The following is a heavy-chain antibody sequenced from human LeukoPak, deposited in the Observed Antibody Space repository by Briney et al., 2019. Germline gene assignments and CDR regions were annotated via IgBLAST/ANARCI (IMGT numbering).Heavy chain of an antibody. D-gene: IGHD3-16*01. CDR3: ARPHHYDYVWGSYFDY. Sequence: ASVKVSCKASGYTFTGYYMHWVRQAPGQGLEWMGIINPSGDNTWYAQKFQGRVTLTRDMATSTDYMEVSSLRSEDTAVYYCARPHHYDYVWGSYFDYWGQGTLVTVSS. J-gene: IGHJ4*02. V-gene: IGHV1-46*01. CDR2: INPSGDNT. CDR1: GYTFTGYY.